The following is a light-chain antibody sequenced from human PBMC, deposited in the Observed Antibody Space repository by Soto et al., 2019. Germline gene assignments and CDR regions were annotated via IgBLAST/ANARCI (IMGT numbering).Light chain of an antibody. Sequence: QSVLTQPPSASGTPGQRVTISCSGSSSNIGSNYVYWYQQLPGTAPKLLIYRNNQRPSGVPDRFSGSKSGTSASLAISGLRSEDEADYYCAAWDDSLSARYVFGTGTKVHVL. CDR3: AAWDDSLSARYV. V-gene: IGLV1-47*01. J-gene: IGLJ1*01. CDR1: SSNIGSNY. CDR2: RNN.